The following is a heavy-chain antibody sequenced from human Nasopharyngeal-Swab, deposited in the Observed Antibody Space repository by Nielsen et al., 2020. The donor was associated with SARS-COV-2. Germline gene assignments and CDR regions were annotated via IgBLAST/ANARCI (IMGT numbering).Heavy chain of an antibody. J-gene: IGHJ4*02. CDR3: ARGNGPFDY. D-gene: IGHD4-11*01. CDR1: GFTFSDYY. V-gene: IGHV3-11*01. Sequence: GESLKISCAASGFTFSDYYMSWIRQAPGKGLEWVSYMSSSGYNRNYAHSVKGRFTISRDNAKQSLYLQMDSLRAEDTAVFYCARGNGPFDYWGQGTLVTVSS. CDR2: MSSSGYNR.